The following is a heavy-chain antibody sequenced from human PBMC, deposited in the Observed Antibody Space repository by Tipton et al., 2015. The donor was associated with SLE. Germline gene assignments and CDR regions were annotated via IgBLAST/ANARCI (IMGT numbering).Heavy chain of an antibody. V-gene: IGHV4-59*11. CDR1: GGPISNHY. J-gene: IGHJ4*02. D-gene: IGHD2-21*01. CDR3: AKGYYWGGSYFFDL. CDR2: IYSLGGT. Sequence: TLSLTCTVSGGPISNHYWTWIRQPPGRGLEWIGYIYSLGGTNYNPSLKSRVTISVDTSKKQVSMKVTSVTAADTAVYYCAKGYYWGGSYFFDLWGQGTLVTVSS.